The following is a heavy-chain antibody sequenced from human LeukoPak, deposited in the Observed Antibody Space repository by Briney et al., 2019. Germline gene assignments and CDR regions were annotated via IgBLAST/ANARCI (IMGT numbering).Heavy chain of an antibody. D-gene: IGHD1-26*01. Sequence: GGSLRLSCAASGFTFSSYWMSWVRQAPGKGLEWVANIKQDGSEKYYVDSVKGRFTISRDNAKNSLYLQMNSLRAEDTAVYYCARKTSGSYGYFDYWGQGTLVTVSS. CDR1: GFTFSSYW. CDR2: IKQDGSEK. CDR3: ARKTSGSYGYFDY. V-gene: IGHV3-7*01. J-gene: IGHJ4*02.